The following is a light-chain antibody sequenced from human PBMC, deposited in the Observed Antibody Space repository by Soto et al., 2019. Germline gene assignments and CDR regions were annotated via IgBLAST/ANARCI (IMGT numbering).Light chain of an antibody. V-gene: IGLV2-14*01. CDR3: SSYTARSTLV. CDR1: MRDVGAYNL. CDR2: EVR. J-gene: IGLJ3*02. Sequence: QSALTQPASVSGSAGQSITISCSGTMRDVGAYNLVSWYQQHPGTAPKLIIYEVRNRPSGIPSRFSGSRSGNTASLAISGLQSEDESDYYCSSYTARSTLVFGGGTKVTVL.